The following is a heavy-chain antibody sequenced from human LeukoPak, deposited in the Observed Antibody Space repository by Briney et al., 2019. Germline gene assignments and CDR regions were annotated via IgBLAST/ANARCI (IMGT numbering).Heavy chain of an antibody. CDR1: GGSISSSSYY. J-gene: IGHJ4*02. CDR3: ARVKALEIVVVPAAILDY. Sequence: SETLSLTCTVSGGSISSSSYYWGWIRQPPGRGLEWIGSIYYSGSTYYNPSLKSRVTISVDTSKNQFSLELSSVTAADTAVYYCARVKALEIVVVPAAILDYWGQGTLVTVSS. CDR2: IYYSGST. V-gene: IGHV4-39*07. D-gene: IGHD2-2*03.